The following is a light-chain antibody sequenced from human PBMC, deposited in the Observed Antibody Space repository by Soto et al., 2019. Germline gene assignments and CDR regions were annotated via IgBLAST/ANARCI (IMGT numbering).Light chain of an antibody. J-gene: IGLJ1*01. CDR2: EVN. Sequence: QSVLTQPASVSGSPGQSITISCTGTSSDIASYKFVSWFQHHPGKAPKLLIYEVNKRPSGVPDRFSGSKSGNTASLTVSGLQAEDEADYYCSSYAGSSNVFGTGTKVTVL. CDR3: SSYAGSSNV. V-gene: IGLV2-8*01. CDR1: SSDIASYKF.